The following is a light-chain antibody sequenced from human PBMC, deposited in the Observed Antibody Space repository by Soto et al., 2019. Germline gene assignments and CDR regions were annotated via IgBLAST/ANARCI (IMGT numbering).Light chain of an antibody. CDR2: RNN. J-gene: IGLJ2*01. Sequence: QSVLTQPPSASGNPGQRVTISCSGSSSNIGSNYVYWYQQLPGTAPKLRIYRNNQRPSGVPDRFSGSKSGTSASLAISVLRSEDEADYYCAAWDDSLSGVVFGGWTKVTVL. V-gene: IGLV1-47*01. CDR1: SSNIGSNY. CDR3: AAWDDSLSGVV.